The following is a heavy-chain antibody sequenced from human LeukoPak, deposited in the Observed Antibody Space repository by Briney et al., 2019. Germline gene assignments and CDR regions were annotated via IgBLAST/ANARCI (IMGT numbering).Heavy chain of an antibody. V-gene: IGHV1-18*04. J-gene: IGHJ4*02. D-gene: IGHD2-8*01. CDR1: GYTFTNYG. CDR3: ARDIRGVSDY. Sequence: EASVKVSCKASGYTFTNYGFSWVRQAPGQGLEWMGWISGYNGYTKYAQKFQDRVTMTTDTSTSTAYMELRSLRSDDTALYYCARDIRGVSDYWGQGTLVTVSS. CDR2: ISGYNGYT.